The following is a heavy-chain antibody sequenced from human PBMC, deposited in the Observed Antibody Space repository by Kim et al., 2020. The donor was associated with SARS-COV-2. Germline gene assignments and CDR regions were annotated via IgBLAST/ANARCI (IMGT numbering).Heavy chain of an antibody. Sequence: SVKGRFPISRDNSKNTLYLQMNSLRAEDTAVYYCAKGTGYDTVLYYFDYWGQGTLVTVSS. J-gene: IGHJ4*02. D-gene: IGHD5-12*01. CDR3: AKGTGYDTVLYYFDY. V-gene: IGHV3-23*01.